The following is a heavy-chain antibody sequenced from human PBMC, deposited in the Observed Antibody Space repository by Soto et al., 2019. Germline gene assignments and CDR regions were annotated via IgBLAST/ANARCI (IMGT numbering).Heavy chain of an antibody. CDR2: VYYTGST. CDR3: ARDRSNSPDLLDS. Sequence: PSQTLALTCSFSGGSINSDEYYCTWIRQPPGGGLEWIGHVYYTGSTSYSPSLKSRLTISVDTSKNQFSLRLNSVSAADTAVYYCARDRSNSPDLLDSWGRGTLVTVSS. V-gene: IGHV4-30-4*01. CDR1: GGSINSDEYY. J-gene: IGHJ4*02. D-gene: IGHD1-1*01.